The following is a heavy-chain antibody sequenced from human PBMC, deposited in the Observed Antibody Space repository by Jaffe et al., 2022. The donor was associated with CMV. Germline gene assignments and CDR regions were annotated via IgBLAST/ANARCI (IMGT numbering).Heavy chain of an antibody. Sequence: EVQLVESGGGLVQPGGTLRLSCVASGFSFSNYAMSWVRQAPGKGLEWVSAITGSGANTFYADSVRGRFTISRDNSKNTLFLQMNSLGAEDTAVYYCAKSMEGYYTSGTYRGRLADNWGQGTLVTVSS. J-gene: IGHJ4*02. CDR1: GFSFSNYA. CDR2: ITGSGANT. D-gene: IGHD3-10*01. CDR3: AKSMEGYYTSGTYRGRLADN. V-gene: IGHV3-23*04.